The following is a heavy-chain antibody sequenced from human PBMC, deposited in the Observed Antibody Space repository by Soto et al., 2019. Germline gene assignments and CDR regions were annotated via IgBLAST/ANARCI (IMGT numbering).Heavy chain of an antibody. CDR2: INHSGST. V-gene: IGHV4-34*01. J-gene: IGHJ5*02. D-gene: IGHD3-9*01. CDR1: GGSFSGYY. Sequence: PSETLSLTCAVYGGSFSGYYWSWIRQPPGKGLEWIGEINHSGSTNYNPSLKSRVTISVDTSKNQFSLKLSPVTAADTAVYYCARATYYDILTGYSNWFDPWGQGTLVTVSS. CDR3: ARATYYDILTGYSNWFDP.